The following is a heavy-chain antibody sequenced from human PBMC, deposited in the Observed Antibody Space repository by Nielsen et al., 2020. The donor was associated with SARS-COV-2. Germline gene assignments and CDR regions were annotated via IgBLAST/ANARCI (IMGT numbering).Heavy chain of an antibody. V-gene: IGHV3-33*05. CDR3: AKLDPYYYDSSGLYIDY. CDR2: ISYDGSNK. J-gene: IGHJ4*02. D-gene: IGHD3-22*01. CDR1: GFTFSSYG. Sequence: GESLKISCAASGFTFSSYGMHWVRQAPGKGLEWVAVISYDGSNKYYADSVKGRFTIFRDNSKNTLYLQMNSLRAEDTAVYYCAKLDPYYYDSSGLYIDYWGQGTLVTVSS.